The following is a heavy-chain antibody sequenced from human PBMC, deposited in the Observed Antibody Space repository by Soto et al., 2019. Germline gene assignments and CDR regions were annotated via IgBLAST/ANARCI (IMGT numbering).Heavy chain of an antibody. CDR3: TRDSSGWSWWFNP. J-gene: IGHJ5*02. Sequence: GGSLRLSCTASGFTFGDYAMSWFRQAPGKGLEWVGFIRSKAYGGTTEYAASVKGRFTISRDDSKSIAYLQMNSLKTEDTAVYYCTRDSSGWSWWFNPWGQGTLVTVSS. CDR1: GFTFGDYA. D-gene: IGHD6-19*01. CDR2: IRSKAYGGTT. V-gene: IGHV3-49*03.